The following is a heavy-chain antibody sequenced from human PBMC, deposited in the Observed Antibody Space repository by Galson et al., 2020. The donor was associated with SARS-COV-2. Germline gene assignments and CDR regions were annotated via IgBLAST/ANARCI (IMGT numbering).Heavy chain of an antibody. D-gene: IGHD1-26*01. J-gene: IGHJ4*02. Sequence: ESPKTSCDASIFPFNNYGINWVRQAPGNGLEWVSYISSSGNSIYYVDSVKGRFSISRDNAKNSVYLQMNSLGAEDTAMYYWARGRQWERVDYWGQGTLVTVSS. CDR3: ARGRQWERVDY. CDR2: ISSSGNSI. V-gene: IGHV3-48*04. CDR1: IFPFNNYG.